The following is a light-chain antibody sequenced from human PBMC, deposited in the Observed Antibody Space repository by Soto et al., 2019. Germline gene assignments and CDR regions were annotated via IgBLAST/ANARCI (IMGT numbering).Light chain of an antibody. Sequence: SYELTQPSSVSVSPGQTARINCSGHILAKKYARWFQQKAGQAPLLVIYKDSERPSRISERFSGSSSGTTVTLTISGARFEDEADYYCYSADDNNWVFGGGTKLTVL. J-gene: IGLJ3*02. CDR2: KDS. V-gene: IGLV3-27*01. CDR1: ILAKKY. CDR3: YSADDNNWV.